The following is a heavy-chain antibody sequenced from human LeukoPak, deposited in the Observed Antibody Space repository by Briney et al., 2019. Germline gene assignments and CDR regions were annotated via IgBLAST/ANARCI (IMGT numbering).Heavy chain of an antibody. CDR3: ARERGPGIVAAGSCGWFDP. CDR1: GYTFTSYY. CDR2: INPSGGST. J-gene: IGHJ5*02. D-gene: IGHD6-13*01. V-gene: IGHV1-46*01. Sequence: ASVKVSCKASGYTFTSYYMHWVRQAPGQGLEWMGIINPSGGSTSYAQKFQGRVTMTRDTSTSTVYMELSSLRSEDTAAYYCARERGPGIVAAGSCGWFDPWGQGTLVTVSS.